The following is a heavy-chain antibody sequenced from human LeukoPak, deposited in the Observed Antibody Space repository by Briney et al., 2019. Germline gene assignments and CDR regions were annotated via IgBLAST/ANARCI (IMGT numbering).Heavy chain of an antibody. D-gene: IGHD6-19*01. CDR1: GGSISTYY. CDR3: ARFKRAGGWSYFDY. Sequence: SETLSLTCTVSGGSISTYYWSWIRKPPGKGLEWIGYIYNSGSTNYSPSLKSRVTISVDTSKNQFSLKLSSVTAADTAVYYCARFKRAGGWSYFDYWGQGTLVTVSS. J-gene: IGHJ4*02. V-gene: IGHV4-59*01. CDR2: IYNSGST.